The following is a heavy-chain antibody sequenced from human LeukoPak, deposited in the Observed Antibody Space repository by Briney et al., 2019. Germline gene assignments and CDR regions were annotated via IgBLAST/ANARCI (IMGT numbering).Heavy chain of an antibody. J-gene: IGHJ3*01. CDR3: ARGLGSGDYVANAFDF. D-gene: IGHD4-17*01. Sequence: GGSLRLSCAASGFIFSSYAMNWVRQAPGKGLEWVSSISGSGSYIHYADSMKGRFTISRDNAKKSVYLHMRRLRAEDTAVYYCARGLGSGDYVANAFDFWGRGTTVSVS. CDR1: GFIFSSYA. CDR2: ISGSGSYI. V-gene: IGHV3-21*01.